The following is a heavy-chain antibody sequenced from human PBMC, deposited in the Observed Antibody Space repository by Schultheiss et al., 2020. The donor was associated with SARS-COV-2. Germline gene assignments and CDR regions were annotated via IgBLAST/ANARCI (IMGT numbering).Heavy chain of an antibody. CDR3: ARGRPRDAFDI. J-gene: IGHJ3*02. V-gene: IGHV4-31*03. CDR2: IYYSGST. Sequence: SETLSLTCTVSGGSISSGGYYWSWIRQHPGKGLEWIGYIYYSGSTYYNPSLKSRVTISVDTSKNQFSLKLSSVTAADTAVYYCARGRPRDAFDIWGQGTMVTVSS. CDR1: GGSISSGGYY.